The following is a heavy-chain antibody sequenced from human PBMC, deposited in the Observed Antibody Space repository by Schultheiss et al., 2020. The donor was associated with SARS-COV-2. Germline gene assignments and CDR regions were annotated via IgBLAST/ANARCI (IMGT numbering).Heavy chain of an antibody. CDR2: INPNSGGT. Sequence: ASVKVSCKASGYTFTSYGISWVRQAPGQGLEWMGRINPNSGGTNYAQKFQGRPTMTRDTSTSTVYMELASLSPDDTAVYYCARSPPRAGVGDWLDTWGQGTLVTVSS. D-gene: IGHD3-3*01. CDR1: GYTFTSYG. J-gene: IGHJ5*02. CDR3: ARSPPRAGVGDWLDT. V-gene: IGHV1-18*01.